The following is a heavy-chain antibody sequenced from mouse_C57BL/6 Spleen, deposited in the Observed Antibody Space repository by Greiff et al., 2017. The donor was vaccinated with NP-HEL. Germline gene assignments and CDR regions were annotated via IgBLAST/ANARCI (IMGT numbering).Heavy chain of an antibody. CDR2: IDPSDSYT. J-gene: IGHJ2*01. D-gene: IGHD1-1*01. CDR3: ARSDGSIDY. V-gene: IGHV1-69*01. Sequence: QVQLQQPGAELVMPGASVKLSCKASGYTFTSYWMHWVKQRPGQGLEWIGEIDPSDSYTNYNQKFKGKSTLTVDKSSSTAYMQLSSLTSEDSAVYYCARSDGSIDYWGQGTTLTVSS. CDR1: GYTFTSYW.